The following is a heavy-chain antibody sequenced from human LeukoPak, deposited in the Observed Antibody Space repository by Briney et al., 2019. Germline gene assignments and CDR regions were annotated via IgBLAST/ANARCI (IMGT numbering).Heavy chain of an antibody. D-gene: IGHD2-8*02. CDR2: INPNSGGT. J-gene: IGHJ4*02. V-gene: IGHV1-2*02. Sequence: ASVKVSCKASGYTFTGCYMHWVRQAAGQGLEWMGWINPNSGGTNYAQKFQGRVTMTRDTSISTAYMELSRLRSDDTAVYYCARGPSCLEVYYFDYWGQGTLVTVSS. CDR1: GYTFTGCY. CDR3: ARGPSCLEVYYFDY.